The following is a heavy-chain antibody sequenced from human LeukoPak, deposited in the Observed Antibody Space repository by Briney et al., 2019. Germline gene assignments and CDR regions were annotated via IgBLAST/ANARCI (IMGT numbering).Heavy chain of an antibody. V-gene: IGHV4-39*01. J-gene: IGHJ5*02. CDR2: IYYSGST. CDR1: GGSISSSSYY. CDR3: ARLWFGELSWFDP. D-gene: IGHD3-10*01. Sequence: KPSETLSLTCTVSGGSISSSSYYWGWIRQPPGKGLEWIGSIYYSGSTYYNPFLKSRVTISVDTSKNQFSLKLSSVTAADTAVYNCARLWFGELSWFDPWAQGTLVTVSS.